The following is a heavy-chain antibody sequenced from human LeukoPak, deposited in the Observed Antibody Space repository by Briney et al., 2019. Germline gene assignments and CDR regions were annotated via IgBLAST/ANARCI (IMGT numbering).Heavy chain of an antibody. Sequence: ASVKVSCKASGGTFSSYAISWVRQAPGQGLEWMGGIFPIFGTANYAQKFQGRVTITTDESTSTAYMELSSLRSEDTAVYYCASFPYDSSGYYDFDYWGQGTLVTVSS. CDR3: ASFPYDSSGYYDFDY. D-gene: IGHD3-22*01. J-gene: IGHJ4*02. CDR2: IFPIFGTA. V-gene: IGHV1-69*05. CDR1: GGTFSSYA.